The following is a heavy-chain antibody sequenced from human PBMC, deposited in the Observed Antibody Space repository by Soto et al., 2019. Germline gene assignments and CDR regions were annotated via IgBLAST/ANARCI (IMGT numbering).Heavy chain of an antibody. CDR3: ARFGSGWWFDY. V-gene: IGHV1-18*01. J-gene: IGHJ4*02. CDR1: GYTFTSYG. D-gene: IGHD6-19*01. Sequence: ASVKVSCKASGYTFTSYGISWVRQAPGQGLEWMGWISAYNGNTNYAQKLQGRVTINPDTSKNQFSLQLNSVTPEDTAVYYCARFGSGWWFDYWGQGTLVTVSS. CDR2: ISAYNGNT.